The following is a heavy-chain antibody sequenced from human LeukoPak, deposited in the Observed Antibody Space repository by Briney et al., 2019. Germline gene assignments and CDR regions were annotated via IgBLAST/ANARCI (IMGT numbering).Heavy chain of an antibody. CDR3: AKGSGGFGEWLYMDV. D-gene: IGHD3-10*01. CDR1: GFIFSDYA. J-gene: IGHJ6*03. CDR2: TRGDEINK. V-gene: IGHV3-30*02. Sequence: QAGGSLRLSCAASGFIFSDYAIHWVRQAPGKGLEWVALTRGDEINKYYADSVRGRFTISRDNSKNTLYVQMNSLRAEDTAVYYCAKGSGGFGEWLYMDVWGKGTTVTVSS.